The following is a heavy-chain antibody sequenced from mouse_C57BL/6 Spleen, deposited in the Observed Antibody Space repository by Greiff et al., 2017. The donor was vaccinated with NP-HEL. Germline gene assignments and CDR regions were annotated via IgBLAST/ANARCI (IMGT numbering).Heavy chain of an antibody. CDR2: FYPGSGSI. V-gene: IGHV1-62-2*01. D-gene: IGHD2-5*01. Sequence: QVQLQQSGAELVKPGASVKLSCKASGYTFTEYTIHWVKQRSGQGLEWIGWFYPGSGSIKYNEKFKGKATLTADKSSSTAYMALSSLTSEDSAVYFCARNGTYDSNYVWYFDVWGTGTTVTVAS. CDR1: GYTFTEYT. J-gene: IGHJ1*03. CDR3: ARNGTYDSNYVWYFDV.